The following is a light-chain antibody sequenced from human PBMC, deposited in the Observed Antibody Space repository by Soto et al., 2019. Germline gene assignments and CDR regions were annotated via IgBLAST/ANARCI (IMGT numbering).Light chain of an antibody. Sequence: QSALTQPPSASGSPGQSVTIPCTGTYSDIGAYNYVSWYQQRPGEAPKLIIYEVSKRPSGVPHRIFASTSGNTASLTVSGLQADDEANYYCSSFKGTNSFVFGTGTKVTVL. CDR1: YSDIGAYNY. J-gene: IGLJ1*01. V-gene: IGLV2-8*01. CDR3: SSFKGTNSFV. CDR2: EVS.